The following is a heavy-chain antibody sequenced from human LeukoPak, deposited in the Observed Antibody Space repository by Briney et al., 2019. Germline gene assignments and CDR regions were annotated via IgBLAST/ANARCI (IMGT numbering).Heavy chain of an antibody. J-gene: IGHJ5*02. V-gene: IGHV4-39*01. CDR1: GGSISTTTNS. Sequence: SETLSLTCDVSGGSISTTTNSWGWAWIRQRPTKGLERIGSIYYGGSPYYTSSLKSRVTISVDTSKNQFSLKLASLTAAATAVYYRAIRPIVGSTGFYFDPWGQGTLVTVSS. D-gene: IGHD1-26*01. CDR3: AIRPIVGSTGFYFDP. CDR2: IYYGGSP.